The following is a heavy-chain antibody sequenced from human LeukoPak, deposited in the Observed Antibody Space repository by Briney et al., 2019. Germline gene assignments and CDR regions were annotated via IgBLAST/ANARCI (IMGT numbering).Heavy chain of an antibody. D-gene: IGHD2-21*01. CDR2: INPKSDDR. Sequence: ASVKVSCKASGYSFTGHYIHWVRQAPGQGLEWMGWINPKSDDRNYAQKFQGRVTMTRDTSLATAYMELSGLRSDDTAIYYCARGYCGGINCSMGLEWSDYWGQGTLVTVSS. CDR3: ARGYCGGINCSMGLEWSDY. V-gene: IGHV1-2*02. J-gene: IGHJ4*02. CDR1: GYSFTGHY.